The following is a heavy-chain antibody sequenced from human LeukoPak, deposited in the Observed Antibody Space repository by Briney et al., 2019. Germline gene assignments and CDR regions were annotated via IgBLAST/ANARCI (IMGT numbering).Heavy chain of an antibody. CDR3: TRAYQQHLINWFDP. Sequence: GGSLRLSCVASGFTFSNSWMHWVRQAPGKGLAWVARINSDGSSTTYADSVEGRFTISRDNAKNTLYLQMNSLRAEDTAEYYCTRAYQQHLINWFDPWGQGTLVTVSS. D-gene: IGHD6-13*01. CDR2: INSDGSST. J-gene: IGHJ5*02. CDR1: GFTFSNSW. V-gene: IGHV3-74*03.